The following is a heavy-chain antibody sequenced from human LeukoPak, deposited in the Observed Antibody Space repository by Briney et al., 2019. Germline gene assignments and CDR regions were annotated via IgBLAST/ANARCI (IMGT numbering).Heavy chain of an antibody. J-gene: IGHJ4*02. V-gene: IGHV3-21*01. CDR3: ARDAVWGYYDSSGYYPLDY. D-gene: IGHD3-22*01. Sequence: GGSLRLSCAASGFTFSSYSMNWVRQAPGKGLEWVSSISSSSSYIYYADSVKGRFTISRDNAKNSLYLQMNSLRAEDTAVYYCARDAVWGYYDSSGYYPLDYWGQGTLVTVSS. CDR1: GFTFSSYS. CDR2: ISSSSSYI.